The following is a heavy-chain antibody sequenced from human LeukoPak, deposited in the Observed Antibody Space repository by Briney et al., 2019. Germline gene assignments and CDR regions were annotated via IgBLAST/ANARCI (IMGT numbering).Heavy chain of an antibody. CDR3: ARGGVRDILTGYWYRNWFDP. V-gene: IGHV4-28*03. Sequence: PSETLSLTCAASGYSISSSNWWGWIRQPPGKGLEWIGYIYYSGSTYYNPSLKSRVTMSVDTSKNQFSLKLSSVTAVDTAVYYCARGGVRDILTGYWYRNWFDPWGQGTLVTVSS. CDR2: IYYSGST. J-gene: IGHJ5*02. CDR1: GYSISSSNW. D-gene: IGHD3-9*01.